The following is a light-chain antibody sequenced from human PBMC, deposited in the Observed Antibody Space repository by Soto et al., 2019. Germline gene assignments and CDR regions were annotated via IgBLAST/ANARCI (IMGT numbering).Light chain of an antibody. Sequence: EIGVTPFPVHLSVFSREKGNLFCRGRQEVDRKLAWYQPKPGQAPRLLIYCAFTRATGIPARFSGSGSGTEFTLTISSLQSEDFAVYYCQQYAYRPPLTFGGGTKVEIK. CDR2: CAF. V-gene: IGKV3-15*01. CDR3: QQYAYRPPLT. CDR1: QEVDRK. J-gene: IGKJ4*01.